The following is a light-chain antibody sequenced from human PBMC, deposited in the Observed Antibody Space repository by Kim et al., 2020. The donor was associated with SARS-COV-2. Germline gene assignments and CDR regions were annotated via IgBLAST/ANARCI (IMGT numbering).Light chain of an antibody. Sequence: QSALTKPASVSGSPGQSITISCTGTSSDVGGYNYVSWYQQHPGKAPKLMIYDVSNRPSGVSNRFSGSKSGNTASLTISGLQAEDEADYYCSSYTSSSNIYVFGTGTKVTVL. CDR3: SSYTSSSNIYV. V-gene: IGLV2-14*03. CDR2: DVS. CDR1: SSDVGGYNY. J-gene: IGLJ1*01.